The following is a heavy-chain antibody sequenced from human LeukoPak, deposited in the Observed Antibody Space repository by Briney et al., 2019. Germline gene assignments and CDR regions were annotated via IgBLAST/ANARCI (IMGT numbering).Heavy chain of an antibody. CDR1: GYTLTELS. CDR3: ARGLYSNSGSYSDY. Sequence: ASVKVSCKVSGYTLTELSMHWVRQAPGKGLEWMGGFDPEDGETIYAQKFQGRVTMTRNTSISTAYMELSSLRSEDTAVYYCARGLYSNSGSYSDYWGQGTLVTVSS. CDR2: FDPEDGET. D-gene: IGHD3-10*01. J-gene: IGHJ4*02. V-gene: IGHV1-24*01.